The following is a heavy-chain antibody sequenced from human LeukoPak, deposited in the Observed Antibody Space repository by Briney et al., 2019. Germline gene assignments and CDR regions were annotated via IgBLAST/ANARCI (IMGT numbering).Heavy chain of an antibody. D-gene: IGHD3-10*01. CDR2: INHSGST. CDR1: GGSISSSSYY. V-gene: IGHV4-39*07. Sequence: SETLSLTCTVSGGSISSSSYYWSWIRQPPGKGLEWIGEINHSGSTNYNPSLKSRVTISVDTSKNQFSLKLSSVTAADTAVYYCANYGSGSYPYWGQGTLVTVSS. CDR3: ANYGSGSYPY. J-gene: IGHJ4*02.